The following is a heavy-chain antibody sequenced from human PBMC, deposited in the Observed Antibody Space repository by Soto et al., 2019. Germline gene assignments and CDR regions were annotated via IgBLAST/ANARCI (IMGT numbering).Heavy chain of an antibody. D-gene: IGHD2-15*01. J-gene: IGHJ4*02. Sequence: PSETLSLTCTVSGGSISNPSYYWGWVRQPPGKGLEWIGDIFYTGRTYYSPSLKSRVTISADTSKNQFSLKLKSVTAADTAVYYCAKVVVAATRHSDFDSWGQGTLVTVSS. CDR1: GGSISNPSYY. CDR3: AKVVVAATRHSDFDS. V-gene: IGHV4-39*01. CDR2: IFYTGRT.